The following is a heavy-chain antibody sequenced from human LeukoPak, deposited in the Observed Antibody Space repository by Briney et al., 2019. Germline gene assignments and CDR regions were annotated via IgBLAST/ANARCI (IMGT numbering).Heavy chain of an antibody. V-gene: IGHV4-38-2*02. CDR1: GYSISSGNY. J-gene: IGHJ4*02. CDR2: LYHSGST. D-gene: IGHD6-13*01. CDR3: ARGTYSSSWLDY. Sequence: SETLSLTCSVSGYSISSGNYWGWIRPPPGKGLEWIGSLYHSGSTYYNPSLKSRVTISVETSKNQFSLKLSSVTAADTAVYYCARGTYSSSWLDYWGQGTLVTVSS.